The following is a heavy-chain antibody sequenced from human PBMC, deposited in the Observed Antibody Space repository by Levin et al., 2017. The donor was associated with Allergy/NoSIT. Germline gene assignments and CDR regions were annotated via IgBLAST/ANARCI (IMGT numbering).Heavy chain of an antibody. CDR2: IYWDDDK. V-gene: IGHV2-5*02. CDR1: GFSLSTSAVG. CDR3: AHYTTNEGWFDP. Sequence: KESGPTLVKPTQTLTLTCTFSGFSLSTSAVGVGWIRQPPGKALEWLALIYWDDDKRYSPSLKSRLTITKDTSKNQVVLAMTDMDPVDTATYYCAHYTTNEGWFDPWGQGTLVTVSS. D-gene: IGHD1-26*01. J-gene: IGHJ5*02.